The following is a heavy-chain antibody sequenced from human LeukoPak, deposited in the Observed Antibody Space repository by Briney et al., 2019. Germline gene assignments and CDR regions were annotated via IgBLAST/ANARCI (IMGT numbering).Heavy chain of an antibody. V-gene: IGHV3-23*01. J-gene: IGHJ6*02. Sequence: PGGSLRLSCVASGFTFSSYSMTWVRQTPGKGLQWVSVINHNGDTTYYADAVKGRFTISRDNSKNTLYLQMNSLRAEDTAIYYCAKDLLIAVAGPAYYYYGMDVWGQGTTVTVSS. CDR3: AKDLLIAVAGPAYYYYGMDV. CDR2: INHNGDTT. D-gene: IGHD6-19*01. CDR1: GFTFSSYS.